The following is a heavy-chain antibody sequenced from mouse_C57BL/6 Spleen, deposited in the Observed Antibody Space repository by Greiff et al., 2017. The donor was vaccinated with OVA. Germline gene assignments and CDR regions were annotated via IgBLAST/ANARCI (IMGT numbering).Heavy chain of an antibody. Sequence: EVQGVESGGGLVKPGGSLKLSCAASGFTFSSYAMSWVRQTPEKRLEWVATISDGGSYTYYPDNVKGRFTISRDNAKNNLYLQMSHLKSEDTAMYYCARDYYGSRFAYWGQGTLVTVSA. V-gene: IGHV5-4*01. CDR3: ARDYYGSRFAY. D-gene: IGHD1-1*01. CDR1: GFTFSSYA. CDR2: ISDGGSYT. J-gene: IGHJ3*01.